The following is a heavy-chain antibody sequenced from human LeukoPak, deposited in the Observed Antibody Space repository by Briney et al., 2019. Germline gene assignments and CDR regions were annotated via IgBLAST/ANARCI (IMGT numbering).Heavy chain of an antibody. D-gene: IGHD1-1*01. CDR3: ARDRRSPTRGMDV. J-gene: IGHJ6*02. CDR2: IYYSGST. Sequence: SETLSLTCTVSGGSISSYYWSWIRQPPGKGLEWIGYIYYSGSTNYSPSLKSRVTISVDTSKNQFSLKLSSVTAADTAVYYCARDRRSPTRGMDVWGQGTTVTVSS. V-gene: IGHV4-59*01. CDR1: GGSISSYY.